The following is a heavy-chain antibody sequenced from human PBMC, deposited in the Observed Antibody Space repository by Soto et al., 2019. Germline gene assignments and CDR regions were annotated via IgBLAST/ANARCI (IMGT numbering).Heavy chain of an antibody. J-gene: IGHJ6*02. V-gene: IGHV3-30-3*01. CDR2: ISYDGSNK. CDR1: GFTFSSYA. D-gene: IGHD4-17*01. CDR3: ARDRGRLGDYGDYGADYYYYYGMDV. Sequence: GGSLRLSCAASGFTFSSYAMHWVRQAPGKGLEWVAVISYDGSNKYYADSVKGRFTISRDNSKNTLYLQMNSLRAEDTAVYYCARDRGRLGDYGDYGADYYYYYGMDVWGQGTTVTVSS.